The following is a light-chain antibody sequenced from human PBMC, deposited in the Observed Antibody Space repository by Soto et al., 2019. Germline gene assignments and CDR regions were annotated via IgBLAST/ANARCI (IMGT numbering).Light chain of an antibody. J-gene: IGKJ1*01. CDR3: QQYNSYPRT. CDR1: QSVSSY. Sequence: ETLLTQSPSTLSMSPGDTATLSCRASQSVSSYLAWYQQKPGQAPRLLIYGASTVATGIPSRFSGGGSGTEFTLTISSLQSEDFAVYYCQQYNSYPRTFGQGTKVDIK. V-gene: IGKV3-15*01. CDR2: GAS.